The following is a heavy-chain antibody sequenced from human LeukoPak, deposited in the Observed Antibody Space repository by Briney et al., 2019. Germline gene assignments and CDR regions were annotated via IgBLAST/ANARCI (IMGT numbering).Heavy chain of an antibody. CDR1: GFTFSSYG. Sequence: PGGSLRLSCAASGFTFSSYGMRWVRQAPGKGLEWVAVISYDGSNKYYADSVKGRFTISRDNSKNTLYLQMNSLRAEDTAVYYCAKVLQLRDYYYYGMDVWGKGTTVTVSS. D-gene: IGHD2-2*01. J-gene: IGHJ6*04. CDR3: AKVLQLRDYYYYGMDV. CDR2: ISYDGSNK. V-gene: IGHV3-30*18.